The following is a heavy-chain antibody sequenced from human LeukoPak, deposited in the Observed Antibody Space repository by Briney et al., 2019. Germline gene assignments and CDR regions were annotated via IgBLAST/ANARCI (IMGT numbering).Heavy chain of an antibody. D-gene: IGHD6-19*01. CDR2: ITGSGGST. Sequence: PGGSLRLSCAASGFTFSSYAMSWVRQAPGKGLEWVSDITGSGGSTHYADSVKGRFTISRDNSKNTLYLQMNRLRVEDTEVYYCAVWALSGRGFDYWGQGTLVTVSS. CDR3: AVWALSGRGFDY. J-gene: IGHJ4*02. V-gene: IGHV3-23*01. CDR1: GFTFSSYA.